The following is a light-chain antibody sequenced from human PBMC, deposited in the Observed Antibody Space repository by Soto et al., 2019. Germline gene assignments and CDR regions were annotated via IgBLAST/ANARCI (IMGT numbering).Light chain of an antibody. J-gene: IGKJ5*01. CDR2: AAS. CDR3: QQSYSTPIT. Sequence: DIQMTQSPSSLSTSVGDRVTITCRASQTISDYLNWYQQKPGKAPKLLIYAASSLQRGVPSRFSGSGSGTAFTLTINSLQPEDFATYYCQQSYSTPITFGQGTRLEIK. V-gene: IGKV1-39*01. CDR1: QTISDY.